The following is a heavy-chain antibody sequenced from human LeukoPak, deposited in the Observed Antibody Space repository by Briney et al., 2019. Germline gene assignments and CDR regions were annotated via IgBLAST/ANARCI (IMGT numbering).Heavy chain of an antibody. D-gene: IGHD5-18*01. V-gene: IGHV3-9*03. CDR2: ISWNSGSI. J-gene: IGHJ4*02. Sequence: GGSLRLSCAASGFTFDDYAMHWVRQAPGKGLEWVSGISWNSGSIGYADSVKGRFTISRDNAKNSLYLQMNSLRAEDMALYYCAKADGYSYGSPVDYWGQGTLVAVSS. CDR3: AKADGYSYGSPVDY. CDR1: GFTFDDYA.